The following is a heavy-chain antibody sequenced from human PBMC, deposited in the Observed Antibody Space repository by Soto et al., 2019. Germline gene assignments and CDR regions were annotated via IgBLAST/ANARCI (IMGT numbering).Heavy chain of an antibody. J-gene: IGHJ6*02. V-gene: IGHV1-46*01. CDR1: GYTFTTYY. CDR2: INPSGGST. D-gene: IGHD3-22*01. CDR3: AMNYYDSSGYPSYYYGMDV. Sequence: GASVKVSCKASGYTFTTYYIHWVRQAPGQGLEWMGIINPSGGSTSYARKFQGRVTMSRDTPTSTVYMELSSLRSEDTAVYYCAMNYYDSSGYPSYYYGMDVWGQGTTVTVSS.